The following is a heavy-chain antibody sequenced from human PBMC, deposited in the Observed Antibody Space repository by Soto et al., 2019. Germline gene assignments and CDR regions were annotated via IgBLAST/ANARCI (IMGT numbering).Heavy chain of an antibody. CDR2: IIPVSGTA. CDR1: GSTFSSYV. Sequence: QVHLEQSGAEVKKPGSSVKVSYKFSGSTFSSYVIIWVRQAPGQGLEWMGGIIPVSGTANYAQKFHGRVTISADAATNTAYMELSSVRFDDTAVYYCATVDRSVALVGWFDPWGQGTLVTVSS. CDR3: ATVDRSVALVGWFDP. J-gene: IGHJ5*02. D-gene: IGHD2-8*02. V-gene: IGHV1-69*01.